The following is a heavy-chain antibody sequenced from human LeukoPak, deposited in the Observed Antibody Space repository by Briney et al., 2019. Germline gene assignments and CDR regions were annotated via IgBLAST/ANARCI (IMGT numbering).Heavy chain of an antibody. CDR1: GFTFSSYG. J-gene: IGHJ4*02. CDR3: AKDIVIMVRGFDY. V-gene: IGHV3-23*01. Sequence: GGTLRLSCAASGFTFSSYGMSWVRQAPGKGLEWVSAISGSGGSTYYADSVKGRFTISRDNSKNTLYLQMNSLRAEDTAVYYCAKDIVIMVRGFDYWGQGTLVTVSS. D-gene: IGHD3-10*01. CDR2: ISGSGGST.